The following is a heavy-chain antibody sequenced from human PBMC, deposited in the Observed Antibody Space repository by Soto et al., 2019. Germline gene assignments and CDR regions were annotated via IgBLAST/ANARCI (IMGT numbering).Heavy chain of an antibody. V-gene: IGHV1-2*02. J-gene: IGHJ4*02. Sequence: SVKVSCKASGYTFTCYYIHLLRQAPGQGLEWMGWINPNSGGTNYAQNFQGRVTMTRDTSISTAYMELSRLRAEDTAVYYCATRPCEVNYYGVFDYWGQGALVTVSS. CDR3: ATRPCEVNYYGVFDY. CDR1: GYTFTCYY. D-gene: IGHD3-22*01. CDR2: INPNSGGT.